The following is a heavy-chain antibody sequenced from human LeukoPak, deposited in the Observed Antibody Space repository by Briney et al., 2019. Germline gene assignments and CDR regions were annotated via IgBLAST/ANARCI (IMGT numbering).Heavy chain of an antibody. V-gene: IGHV3-48*02. CDR1: GFIFSNYA. CDR3: ARDQGPLDY. CDR2: ISLSGTPI. Sequence: GGSLRLSCAASGFIFSNYAMNWVRQAPGKGLGWVSYISLSGTPIYYADSVKGRFTISRDNAKNSLYLQMNSLRDEDTAVYFCARDQGPLDYWGQGTLVTVSS. J-gene: IGHJ4*02.